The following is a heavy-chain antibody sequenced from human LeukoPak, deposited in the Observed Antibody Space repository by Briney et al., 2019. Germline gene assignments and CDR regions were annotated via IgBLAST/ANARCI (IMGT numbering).Heavy chain of an antibody. J-gene: IGHJ4*02. V-gene: IGHV4-39*07. CDR1: GGSISSSSYY. D-gene: IGHD5-24*01. CDR2: LYYSGST. Sequence: PSETLSLTCTVSGGSISSSSYYWGWIRQPPGKGLEWIGSLYYSGSTYYNPSLRSRVTMSVDTSKNQFSLKLSSVTAADTAVYYCASSKGYTFDYWGQGTLVTVSS. CDR3: ASSKGYTFDY.